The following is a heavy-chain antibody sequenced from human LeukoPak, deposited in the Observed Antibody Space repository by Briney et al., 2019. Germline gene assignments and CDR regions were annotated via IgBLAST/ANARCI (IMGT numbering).Heavy chain of an antibody. CDR3: ARAGYIYNTPYY. V-gene: IGHV3-7*01. CDR2: IKQDGSDK. D-gene: IGHD5-18*01. Sequence: GGSLRLSCAASGFTFKDYWMTWVRQVPGKGLEWVSTIKQDGSDKKYVDSVEGRFTISRDNAKNSLFLQMNSLRAEDTAIYYCARAGYIYNTPYYWGQGTLVTVSS. CDR1: GFTFKDYW. J-gene: IGHJ4*02.